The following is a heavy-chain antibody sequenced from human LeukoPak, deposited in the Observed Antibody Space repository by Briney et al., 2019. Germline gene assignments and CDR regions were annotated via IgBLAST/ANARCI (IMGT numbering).Heavy chain of an antibody. CDR3: ASGIRAAMVGYYFDY. Sequence: SETLSLTCTVSGGSISSYYWSWIRQPPGKGLEWIGYIYHSGSTNYNPSLKSRVTISVDTSKNQFSLKLSSVTAADTAVYYCASGIRAAMVGYYFDYWGQGTLVTVSS. V-gene: IGHV4-59*01. J-gene: IGHJ4*02. CDR2: IYHSGST. D-gene: IGHD5-18*01. CDR1: GGSISSYY.